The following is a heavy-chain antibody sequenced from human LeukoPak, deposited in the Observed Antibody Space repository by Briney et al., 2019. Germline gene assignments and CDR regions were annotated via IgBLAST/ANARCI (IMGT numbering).Heavy chain of an antibody. CDR2: INPSGGST. Sequence: ASVKVSCKASGGTFSSYAISWVRQAPGQGLEWMGIINPSGGSTSYAQKFQGRVTMTRDTSTSTVYMELSSLRSEDTAVYYCAREAGTVPFDYWGQGTLVTVSS. CDR3: AREAGTVPFDY. D-gene: IGHD1-7*01. V-gene: IGHV1-46*01. J-gene: IGHJ4*02. CDR1: GGTFSSYA.